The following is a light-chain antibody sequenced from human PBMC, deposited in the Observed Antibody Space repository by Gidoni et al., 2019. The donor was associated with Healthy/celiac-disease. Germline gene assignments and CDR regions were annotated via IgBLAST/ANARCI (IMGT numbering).Light chain of an antibody. CDR3: QQYGSSPRT. J-gene: IGKJ1*01. V-gene: IGKV3-20*01. CDR2: GAS. Sequence: IVLTQSPGTLSLSPGARATLSCRASQSVSSSYLAWYQQKPGQAPRLLIYGASSRAPGIPDRFSGSGSGTDFTLTISRLEPEDFAVYYCQQYGSSPRTFGQGTKVEIK. CDR1: QSVSSSY.